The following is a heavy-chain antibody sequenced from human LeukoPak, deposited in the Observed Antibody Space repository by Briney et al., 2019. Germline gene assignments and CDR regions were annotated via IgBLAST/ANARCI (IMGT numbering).Heavy chain of an antibody. D-gene: IGHD3-3*01. Sequence: GGSLRLSCAASGFSFSSYGMHWVRQAPGKGLEWVAVISYDGSNKYYAGSVKGRFTISRDNSKNTLYVQMNSLRVEDTAVYYCAKDSRFLEWLPAGYYGLDVWGQGTTVTVSS. V-gene: IGHV3-30*18. CDR2: ISYDGSNK. J-gene: IGHJ6*02. CDR3: AKDSRFLEWLPAGYYGLDV. CDR1: GFSFSSYG.